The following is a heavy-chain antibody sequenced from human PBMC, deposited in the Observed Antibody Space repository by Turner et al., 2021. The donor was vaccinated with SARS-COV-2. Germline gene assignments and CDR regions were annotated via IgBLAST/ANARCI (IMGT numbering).Heavy chain of an antibody. CDR1: GGSISSSSYY. D-gene: IGHD3-22*01. V-gene: IGHV4-39*01. CDR3: ARRLVVQGTDDYSYYYGMDV. J-gene: IGHJ6*02. CDR2: IYYSGST. Sequence: QLQLQESGPGLVKPSETLSLTCTVSGGSISSSSYYWGWIRQPPGKGLEWIGNIYYSGSTYYNPSLKSRVTISVDTSKNQFSLKLSSVTAKDTAVYYCARRLVVQGTDDYSYYYGMDVWGQGTTVTVSS.